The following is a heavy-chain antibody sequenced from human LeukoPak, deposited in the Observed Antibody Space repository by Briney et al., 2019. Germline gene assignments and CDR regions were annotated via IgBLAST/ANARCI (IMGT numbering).Heavy chain of an antibody. CDR3: ASELAHYMDV. CDR1: GFTVSINY. V-gene: IGHV3-66*02. CDR2: IYSGGST. D-gene: IGHD5-12*01. J-gene: IGHJ6*03. Sequence: PGGSLRLSCAASGFTVSINYMSWVRQAPGKGLEWVSVIYSGGSTYYADSVKVRFTISRHNSKNTSYLQMNRLRAEDTAVYYCASELAHYMDVWGKGTTVTVSS.